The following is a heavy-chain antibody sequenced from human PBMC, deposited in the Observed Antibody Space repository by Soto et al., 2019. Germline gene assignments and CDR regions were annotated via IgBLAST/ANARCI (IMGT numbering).Heavy chain of an antibody. CDR2: VSPSGTT. CDR3: ARERGCYGMDV. J-gene: IGHJ6*02. D-gene: IGHD6-19*01. V-gene: IGHV4-31*03. CDR1: GDSISVGYY. Sequence: QVQLQESGPGLVKPSQTLSLTCTVSGDSISVGYYWRWIRQHPGKGLEWIGYVSPSGTTYYNPSLKRRNPSTTDTSKYQSSLEVSAVTAAETAVYYCARERGCYGMDVWGQGNTVTVSS.